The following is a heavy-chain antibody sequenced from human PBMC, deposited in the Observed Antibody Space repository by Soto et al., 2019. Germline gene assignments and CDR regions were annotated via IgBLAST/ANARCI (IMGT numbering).Heavy chain of an antibody. V-gene: IGHV1-18*01. Sequence: QVQLVQSGAEVKKPGASVKVSCKASGYTFTSYGISWVRQAPGQGLEWMGWISAYNGNTNYAQKLQGRVTMTTDTSTSTAYMELRSLRSDDTAVYYCARDYYGSGSYYTPYYYCGMDVWGQGTTVTVSS. D-gene: IGHD3-10*01. CDR1: GYTFTSYG. CDR3: ARDYYGSGSYYTPYYYCGMDV. J-gene: IGHJ6*02. CDR2: ISAYNGNT.